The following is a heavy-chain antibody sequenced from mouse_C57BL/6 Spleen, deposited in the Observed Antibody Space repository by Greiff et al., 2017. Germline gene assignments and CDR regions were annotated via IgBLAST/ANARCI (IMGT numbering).Heavy chain of an antibody. CDR2: IYPGDGDT. CDR3: AREPDSESWFAY. Sequence: QVQLQQSGPELVKPGASVKISCKASGYAFSSSWLNWVTQRPGQGLEWIGRIYPGDGDTTSNGKFKGKATLTADKSSSKAYMQLSSLTSEDSAVYFCAREPDSESWFAYWGQGTLVTVSA. D-gene: IGHD1-3*01. V-gene: IGHV1-82*01. CDR1: GYAFSSSW. J-gene: IGHJ3*01.